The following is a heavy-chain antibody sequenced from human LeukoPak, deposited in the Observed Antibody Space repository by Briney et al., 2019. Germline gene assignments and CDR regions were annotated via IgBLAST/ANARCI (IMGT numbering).Heavy chain of an antibody. J-gene: IGHJ4*02. CDR3: ARDRGGYYYDSSGSGPDY. CDR2: INPNSGGT. D-gene: IGHD3-22*01. V-gene: IGHV1-2*04. Sequence: ASVKVSRKASGYTFTGYYMHWVRQAPGQGLEWMGWINPNSGGTNYAQKFQGWVTMTRDTSISTAYMELSRLRSDDTAVYYCARDRGGYYYDSSGSGPDYWGQGTLVTVSS. CDR1: GYTFTGYY.